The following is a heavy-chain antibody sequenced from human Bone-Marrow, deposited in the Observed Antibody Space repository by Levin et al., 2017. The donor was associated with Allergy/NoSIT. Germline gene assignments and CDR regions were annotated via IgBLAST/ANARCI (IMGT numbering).Heavy chain of an antibody. J-gene: IGHJ6*02. Sequence: GESLKISCKGSGYTFTNYWIAWVRQIPGKGLEWMGSFYPGDSETRDNPSFQGQVTISADKSITTAYLQWGTLKASDTAIYHCARHGGFCSGGSCYGGNYYYDMDVWGQGTTVIVS. D-gene: IGHD2-15*01. CDR3: ARHGGFCSGGSCYGGNYYYDMDV. V-gene: IGHV5-51*01. CDR1: GYTFTNYW. CDR2: FYPGDSET.